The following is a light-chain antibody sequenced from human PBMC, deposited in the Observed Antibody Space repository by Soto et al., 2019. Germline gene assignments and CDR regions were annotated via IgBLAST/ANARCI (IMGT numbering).Light chain of an antibody. Sequence: EIVMTQSPATLSVSPGERATLSCRASQSVRSNLAWYQQKPGQAPRLVIYAASTRATGIPDRLSGSVSGTEFTLTISSLQSEDFAVYYCQQYNEWPPLTFGQGTRLEI. CDR3: QQYNEWPPLT. J-gene: IGKJ5*01. CDR2: AAS. V-gene: IGKV3-15*01. CDR1: QSVRSN.